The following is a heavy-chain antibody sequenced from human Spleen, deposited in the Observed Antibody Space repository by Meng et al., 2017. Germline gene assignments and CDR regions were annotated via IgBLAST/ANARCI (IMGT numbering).Heavy chain of an antibody. CDR2: INHTGST. Sequence: VQLQQRAGGLLKPPETLSLTCYVSGGYFSGYDWNWVRQSPGKGLEWIGEINHTGSTNSNPSLESRVTMSVDTSKNQISLKLSSVTDADTAVYYCARRGILPDYWGQGTLVTVSS. CDR1: GGYFSGYD. V-gene: IGHV4-34*02. CDR3: ARRGILPDY. D-gene: IGHD1-26*01. J-gene: IGHJ4*02.